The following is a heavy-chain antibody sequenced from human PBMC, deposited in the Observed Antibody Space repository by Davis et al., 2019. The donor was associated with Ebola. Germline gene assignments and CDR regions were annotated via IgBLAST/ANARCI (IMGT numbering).Heavy chain of an antibody. Sequence: PGGSLRLSCVASGFTFSSYAMSWVRQAPGKGLEWVSAISASGATTYYADSVKGRFTISRDNSKDTLYLQMNSLRADDTAVYYCAKAGYYFDSSGYFDYWGQGTLVTVSS. D-gene: IGHD3-22*01. CDR3: AKAGYYFDSSGYFDY. CDR2: ISASGATT. J-gene: IGHJ4*02. CDR1: GFTFSSYA. V-gene: IGHV3-23*01.